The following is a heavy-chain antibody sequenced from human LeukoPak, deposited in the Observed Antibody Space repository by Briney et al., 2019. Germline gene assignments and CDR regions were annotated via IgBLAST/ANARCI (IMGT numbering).Heavy chain of an antibody. CDR1: GFIFYTYG. CDR2: ICYDGSSK. D-gene: IGHD4-17*01. J-gene: IGHJ6*02. V-gene: IGHV3-33*01. CDR3: ARGPSIEDYGDYGYYYYGMDV. Sequence: GGSLRLSCAASGFIFYTYGMHWVRQAPGKGLEWVAFICYDGSSKYFADSVRGRFTISRDNSKSTLYLQMNSLRAEDTAVYYCARGPSIEDYGDYGYYYYGMDVWGQGTTVTVSS.